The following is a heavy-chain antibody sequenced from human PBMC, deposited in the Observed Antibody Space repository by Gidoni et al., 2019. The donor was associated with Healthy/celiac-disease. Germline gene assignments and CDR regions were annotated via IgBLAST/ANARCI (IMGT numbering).Heavy chain of an antibody. CDR3: ASLYCTNGVCYDY. Sequence: QVQLQESGPGLVKPSETLSLTCTVSGSFLSSGYYWGWIRQPPGKGLEWIGSIYHSGSTYYNPSLKSRVTISVETSKNQFSLKLSSVTAADTAVYYCASLYCTNGVCYDYWGQGTLVTVSS. V-gene: IGHV4-38-2*02. J-gene: IGHJ4*02. D-gene: IGHD2-8*01. CDR2: IYHSGST. CDR1: GSFLSSGYY.